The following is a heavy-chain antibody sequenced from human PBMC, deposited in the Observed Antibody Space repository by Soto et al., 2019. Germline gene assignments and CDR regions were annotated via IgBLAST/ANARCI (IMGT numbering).Heavy chain of an antibody. V-gene: IGHV4-30-2*01. D-gene: IGHD3-10*01. CDR2: IYYSGST. CDR3: ARDQNGSGNYYTRYFDY. Sequence: SETLSLTCAVSGGSISSGGYSWSWIRQPPGKGLEWIGYIYYSGSTNYTPSLKSRVTISVDKSKNQFSLNLSSVTAADTAVYYCARDQNGSGNYYTRYFDYWGQGTLVTVSS. CDR1: GGSISSGGYS. J-gene: IGHJ4*02.